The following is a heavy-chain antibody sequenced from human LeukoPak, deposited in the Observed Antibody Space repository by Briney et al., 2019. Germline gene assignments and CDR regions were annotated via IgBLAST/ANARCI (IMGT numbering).Heavy chain of an antibody. CDR3: ARASSVSEDSMVRVETVFDY. D-gene: IGHD3-10*01. Sequence: PGGSLRLSCAASGFTFSSYGMHWVRQAPGKGLEWVAFIRYDGSNKYYADSVKGRFTISRDNSKNTLYLQMNSLRAEDTAVYYCARASSVSEDSMVRVETVFDYWGQGTLVTVSS. CDR2: IRYDGSNK. J-gene: IGHJ4*02. V-gene: IGHV3-30*02. CDR1: GFTFSSYG.